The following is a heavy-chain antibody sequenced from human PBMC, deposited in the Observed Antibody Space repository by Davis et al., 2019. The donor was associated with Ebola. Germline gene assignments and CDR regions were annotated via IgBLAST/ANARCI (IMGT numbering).Heavy chain of an antibody. CDR2: INPSGGST. Sequence: GGSLRLSCAASGGTFSSYAISWVRQAPGQGLEWMGIINPSGGSTSYAQKFQGRVTMTRDTSTSTVYMELSSLRSEDTAVYYCARRGIVGATGIYYYGMDVWGQGTTVTVSS. V-gene: IGHV1-46*01. CDR1: GGTFSSYA. J-gene: IGHJ6*02. D-gene: IGHD1-26*01. CDR3: ARRGIVGATGIYYYGMDV.